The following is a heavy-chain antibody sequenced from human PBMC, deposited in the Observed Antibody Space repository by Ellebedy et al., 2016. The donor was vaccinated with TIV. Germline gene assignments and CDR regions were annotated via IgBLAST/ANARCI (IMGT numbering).Heavy chain of an antibody. V-gene: IGHV3-11*06. D-gene: IGHD3-22*01. CDR1: GFTFSDYY. CDR2: ISSSSSYT. CDR3: ARVGYYYDSSGYYFDY. Sequence: GESLKISCAASGFTFSDYYMSWIRQAPGKGLEWVSYISSSSSYTNYADSVKGRFTISRDNAKNSLYLQMNSLRAEDTAVYYCARVGYYYDSSGYYFDYWGQGTLVTVSS. J-gene: IGHJ4*02.